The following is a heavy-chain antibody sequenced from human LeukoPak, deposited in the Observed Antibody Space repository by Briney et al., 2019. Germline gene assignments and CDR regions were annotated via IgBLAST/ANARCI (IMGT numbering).Heavy chain of an antibody. V-gene: IGHV4-59*08. J-gene: IGHJ4*02. CDR3: ARHSPLGYSYGLFDY. CDR1: DDSISDYY. Sequence: SETLSLTCTVSDDSISDYYRGWIRQPPGKGLEWIGYIYYSGSTNYNPSLKSRVTISVDTSKNQFSLKLSSVTAADTAVYYCARHSPLGYSYGLFDYWGQGTLVTVSS. D-gene: IGHD5-18*01. CDR2: IYYSGST.